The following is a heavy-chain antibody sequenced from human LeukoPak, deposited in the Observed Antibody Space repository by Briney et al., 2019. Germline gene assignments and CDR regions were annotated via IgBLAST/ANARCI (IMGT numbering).Heavy chain of an antibody. Sequence: PSETLSLTCAVYGGSFSGYYWSWIRQPPGKGLEWIGEINHSGSTNYNPSLKSRVTISVDTSKNQFSLKLSSVTAADTAVYYCARTEYYYDSSGYLGTYYFDCWGQGTLVTVSS. V-gene: IGHV4-34*01. CDR3: ARTEYYYDSSGYLGTYYFDC. CDR2: INHSGST. CDR1: GGSFSGYY. D-gene: IGHD3-22*01. J-gene: IGHJ4*02.